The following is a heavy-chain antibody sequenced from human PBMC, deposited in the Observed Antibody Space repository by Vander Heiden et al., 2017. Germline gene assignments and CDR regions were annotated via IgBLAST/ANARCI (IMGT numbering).Heavy chain of an antibody. D-gene: IGHD6-19*01. CDR2: INPNSGGT. Sequence: QVQLVQSGSEVKKPGASVKVPCKAPVYTFPGYYVHWVRQAPGKGLEWMGWINPNSGGTNYAQKFQGRVTMTRDTSISTAYMELSRLRSDDTAVYYCARGYSSGWSNWFDPWGQGTLVTVSS. CDR1: VYTFPGYY. V-gene: IGHV1-2*02. J-gene: IGHJ5*02. CDR3: ARGYSSGWSNWFDP.